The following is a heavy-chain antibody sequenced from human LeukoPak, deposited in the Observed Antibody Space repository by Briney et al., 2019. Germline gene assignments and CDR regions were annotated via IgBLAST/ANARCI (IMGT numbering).Heavy chain of an antibody. V-gene: IGHV1-18*01. CDR3: AYIGYCSSTSCRYYFDY. D-gene: IGHD2-2*01. J-gene: IGHJ4*02. CDR1: GYTFTSYG. CDR2: ISAYNGNT. Sequence: VASVKVSCKASGYTFTSYGISWVRQAPGQGLEWMGWISAYNGNTNYAQKLQGRVTMTTDTSTSTAYMELRSLRPDDTAVYYCAYIGYCSSTSCRYYFDYWGQGTLVTVSS.